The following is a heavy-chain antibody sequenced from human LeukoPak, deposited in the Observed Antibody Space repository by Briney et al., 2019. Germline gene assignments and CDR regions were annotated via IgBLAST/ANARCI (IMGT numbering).Heavy chain of an antibody. D-gene: IGHD2-15*01. Sequence: GGSLRLSCAASGFTVSNHYMIWVRQAPGKGLEWVSLIYSGGSTYYADSVKGRFTISRDNSKNTLYLQMNSLRAEDTAVYYCARDGAAAETATWAWGHGTPVTVSS. J-gene: IGHJ5*01. CDR3: ARDGAAAETATWA. CDR2: IYSGGST. V-gene: IGHV3-53*01. CDR1: GFTVSNHY.